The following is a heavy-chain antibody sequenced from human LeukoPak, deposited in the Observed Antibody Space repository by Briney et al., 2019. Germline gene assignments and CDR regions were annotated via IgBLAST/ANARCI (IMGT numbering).Heavy chain of an antibody. J-gene: IGHJ4*02. CDR2: ISGGGGST. Sequence: GGSLRLSCAASGFTFSSYVMSWVRQAPGKGLEWVSAISGGGGSTYYADSVKGRFTISRDNSKNTLSLQMNSLRAEDTAVYYCAKDALVVPVSMGPPEVDYWGQGTLVTVSS. CDR3: AKDALVVPVSMGPPEVDY. V-gene: IGHV3-23*01. D-gene: IGHD2/OR15-2a*01. CDR1: GFTFSSYV.